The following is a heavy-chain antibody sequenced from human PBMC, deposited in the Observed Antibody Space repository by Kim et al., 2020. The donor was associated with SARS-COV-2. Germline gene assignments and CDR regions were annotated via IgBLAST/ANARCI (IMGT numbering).Heavy chain of an antibody. D-gene: IGHD6-13*01. V-gene: IGHV1-69*13. J-gene: IGHJ4*02. CDR1: GGTFSSYA. CDR3: ARERKPGYSKYYFDY. Sequence: SVKVSCKASGGTFSSYAISWVRQAPGQGLEWMGGIIPIFGTANYAQKFQGRVTITADESTSTAYMELSSLRSEDTAVYYCARERKPGYSKYYFDYWGQGTLVTVSS. CDR2: IIPIFGTA.